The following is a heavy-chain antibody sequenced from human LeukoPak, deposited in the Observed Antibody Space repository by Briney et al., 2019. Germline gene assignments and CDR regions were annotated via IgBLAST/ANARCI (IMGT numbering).Heavy chain of an antibody. J-gene: IGHJ6*03. V-gene: IGHV3-48*01. D-gene: IGHD2-2*01. CDR3: ARDGEYCSSTSCYWDYYYYYMDV. CDR2: ISSSSSTI. CDR1: GFTFSSYS. Sequence: GGSLRLSCVASGFTFSSYSMNWVRQAPGKGLEWVSYISSSSSTIYYADSVKGRFTISRDNAKNSLYLQMNSLRAEDTAVYYCARDGEYCSSTSCYWDYYYYYMDVWGKGTTATVSS.